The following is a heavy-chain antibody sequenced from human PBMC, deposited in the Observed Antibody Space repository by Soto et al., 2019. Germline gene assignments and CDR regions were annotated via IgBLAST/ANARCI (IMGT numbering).Heavy chain of an antibody. CDR2: IYYSGST. D-gene: IGHD3-22*01. CDR3: ARDPPSDDSSGYTRGWYFDL. V-gene: IGHV4-31*03. Sequence: QVQLQESGPGLVKPSQTLSLTCTVSGGSISSGGYYWSWIRQHPGKGLEWIGYIYYSGSTYYNPSLKSRVTISVYTAKNQFSLKLSSVTAADTAVYYCARDPPSDDSSGYTRGWYFDLWGRGTLVTVSS. J-gene: IGHJ2*01. CDR1: GGSISSGGYY.